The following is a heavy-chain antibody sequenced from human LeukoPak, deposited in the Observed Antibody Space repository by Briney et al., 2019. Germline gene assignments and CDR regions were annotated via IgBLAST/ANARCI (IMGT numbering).Heavy chain of an antibody. Sequence: ASVKVSCKASGYTFTSYGISWVRQDPGQGLEWMGWISAYNGSTNYAQKLQGRVTMTTDTSTSTAYMELRSLRSDDTAVYYCARDPPRIVVVVAATNYYGMDVWGQGTTVTVSS. D-gene: IGHD2-15*01. J-gene: IGHJ6*02. CDR1: GYTFTSYG. CDR3: ARDPPRIVVVVAATNYYGMDV. CDR2: ISAYNGST. V-gene: IGHV1-18*01.